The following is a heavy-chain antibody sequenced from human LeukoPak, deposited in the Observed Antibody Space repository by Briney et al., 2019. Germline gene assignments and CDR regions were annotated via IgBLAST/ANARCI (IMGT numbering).Heavy chain of an antibody. CDR2: IRSSGSTI. CDR1: GFTFSSYA. J-gene: IGHJ4*02. D-gene: IGHD3-22*01. V-gene: IGHV3-48*03. Sequence: GGSLRLSCAPSGFTFSSYAMNWVRQAPGKGLEWVSYIRSSGSTIYYADSVKGRFTISRDNAKNSLYLQMNSLRDEDTAVYYCARDNYDSSGYYFDWGQVTLVTVSS. CDR3: ARDNYDSSGYYFD.